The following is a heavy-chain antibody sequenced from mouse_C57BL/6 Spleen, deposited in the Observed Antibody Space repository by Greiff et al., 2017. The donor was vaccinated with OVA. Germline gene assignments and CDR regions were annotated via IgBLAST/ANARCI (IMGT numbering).Heavy chain of an antibody. CDR3: ARGGKLQGAMDY. J-gene: IGHJ4*01. CDR1: GFTFSDYY. D-gene: IGHD2-1*01. V-gene: IGHV5-16*01. Sequence: EVHLVESEGGLVQPGSSMKLSCTASGFTFSDYYMAWVRQVPEKGLEWVANINYDGSSTYYLDSLKSRFIISRDNAKNILYLQMSSLKSEDTATYYCARGGKLQGAMDYWGQGTSVTVSS. CDR2: INYDGSST.